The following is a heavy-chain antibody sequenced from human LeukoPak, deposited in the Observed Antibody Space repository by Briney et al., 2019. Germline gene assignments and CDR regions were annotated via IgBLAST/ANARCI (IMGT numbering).Heavy chain of an antibody. CDR3: ARGTEYYFDY. J-gene: IGHJ4*02. CDR1: GYTFTGYY. V-gene: IGHV1-2*06. D-gene: IGHD1-1*01. Sequence: GASVKVSCKASGYTFTGYYMHWVRQAPGQGLEGMGRINPNSGGTNYAQKFQGRVTMTRDTSISTAYMDLTRLRSDDTAVYYCARGTEYYFDYWGQGTLVTVSS. CDR2: INPNSGGT.